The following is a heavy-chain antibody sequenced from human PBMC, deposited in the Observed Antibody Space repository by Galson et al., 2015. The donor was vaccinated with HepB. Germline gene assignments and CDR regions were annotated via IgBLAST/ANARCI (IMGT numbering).Heavy chain of an antibody. CDR1: GFTFTSSA. CDR3: AAIIGYCSGGSCYSGNDAFDI. D-gene: IGHD2-15*01. CDR2: IVVGSGNT. V-gene: IGHV1-58*02. Sequence: SVKVSCKASGFTFTSSAMQWVRQARGQRLEWIGWIVVGSGNTNYAQKFQERVTITRDMSTSTAYMELSSLRSEDTAVYYCAAIIGYCSGGSCYSGNDAFDIWGQGTMVTVSS. J-gene: IGHJ3*02.